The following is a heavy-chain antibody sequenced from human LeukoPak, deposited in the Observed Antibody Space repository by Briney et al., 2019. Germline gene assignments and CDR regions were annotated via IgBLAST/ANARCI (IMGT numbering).Heavy chain of an antibody. CDR2: ISYDGSNK. V-gene: IGHV3-30*04. D-gene: IGHD3-10*01. J-gene: IGHJ4*02. CDR1: GFTINNNY. CDR3: AREWFGEFHPDY. Sequence: GGSLRLSCTASGFTINNNYMSWVRQAPGKGLEWVAVISYDGSNKYYADSVKGRFTISRDNSKNTLYLQMNSLRAEDTAVYYCAREWFGEFHPDYWGQGTLVTVSS.